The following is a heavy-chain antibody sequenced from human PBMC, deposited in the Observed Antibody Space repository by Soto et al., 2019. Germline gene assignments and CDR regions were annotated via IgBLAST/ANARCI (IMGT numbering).Heavy chain of an antibody. J-gene: IGHJ4*02. CDR2: IYISGNT. D-gene: IGHD4-17*01. CDR3: ARHYGDPPFFEN. Sequence: PSETLSLTCNVSSGSISGYYWSWIRQPAGKGLEWIGRIYISGNTKYNPSLQNRVSMSLDSSKKQFSLSLRSVTAADTAVYYCARHYGDPPFFENCGQGTLVTVSS. V-gene: IGHV4-4*07. CDR1: SGSISGYY.